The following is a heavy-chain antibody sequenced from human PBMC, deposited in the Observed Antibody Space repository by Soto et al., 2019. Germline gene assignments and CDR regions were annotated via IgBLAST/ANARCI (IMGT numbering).Heavy chain of an antibody. CDR2: ISAYNGNT. D-gene: IGHD3-22*01. CDR1: GYTFTSYG. Sequence: TSVKVSCKASGYTFTSYGISWVRQAPGQGLEWMGWISAYNGNTNYAQKLQGRVTMTTDTSTSTAYMELRSLRSDDTAVYYCARVAEYYYDSSGPLHFDYWGQGTLVTVSS. V-gene: IGHV1-18*01. CDR3: ARVAEYYYDSSGPLHFDY. J-gene: IGHJ4*02.